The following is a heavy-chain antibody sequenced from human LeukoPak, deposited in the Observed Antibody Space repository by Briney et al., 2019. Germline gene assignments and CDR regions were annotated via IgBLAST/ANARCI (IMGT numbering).Heavy chain of an antibody. V-gene: IGHV3-9*01. D-gene: IGHD4-17*01. CDR1: GFTFDDYA. J-gene: IGHJ4*02. Sequence: GGSLRLSCATSGFTFDDYAMHSVRQAPGKGLEWVSGISWNSGSIGYADSVKGRFTISRDNAKNSLYLQMNSLRAEDTALYYCAKVRGDYGDYSFDYWGQGTLVTVSS. CDR2: ISWNSGSI. CDR3: AKVRGDYGDYSFDY.